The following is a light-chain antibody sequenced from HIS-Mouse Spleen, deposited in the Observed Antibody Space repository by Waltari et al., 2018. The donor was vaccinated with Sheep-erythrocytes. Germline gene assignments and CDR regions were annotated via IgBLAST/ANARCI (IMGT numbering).Light chain of an antibody. CDR1: KLGDKY. CDR3: QAWDSSTAWV. CDR2: QDS. Sequence: SYELTQPPSVSVSPGQTASIPGSGVKLGDKYACWYQQKPGQSPVLVIYQDSKRPSGIPERFSGSNSGNTATLTISGTQAMDEADYYCQAWDSSTAWVFGGGTKLTVL. V-gene: IGLV3-1*01. J-gene: IGLJ3*02.